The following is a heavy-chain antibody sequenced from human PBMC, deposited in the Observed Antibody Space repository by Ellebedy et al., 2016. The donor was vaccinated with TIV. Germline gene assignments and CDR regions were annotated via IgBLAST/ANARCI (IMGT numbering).Heavy chain of an antibody. D-gene: IGHD6-13*01. Sequence: GGSLRLSCAASGLTFSCFWMIWVRQAPGKGLEWVANINQDGSAGYYVDSVKGRFTISRDNAKNSLYLQMKSLRAEDTAVYYCAGPAAVGTKAFDYWGQGTLVTVSS. CDR3: AGPAAVGTKAFDY. CDR2: INQDGSAG. V-gene: IGHV3-7*01. CDR1: GLTFSCFW. J-gene: IGHJ4*02.